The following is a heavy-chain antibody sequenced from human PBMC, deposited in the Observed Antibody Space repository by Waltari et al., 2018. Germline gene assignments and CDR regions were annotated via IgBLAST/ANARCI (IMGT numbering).Heavy chain of an antibody. D-gene: IGHD6-19*01. Sequence: QAQLVESGGGLVRPGGSLRLSCQAPGFLFSAFYMSWSRQPPGKGLEWIAYISNSGDTVYYADSVKGRFAVSRDNADNSMFLQMNSLRGNDTAVYYCARGSVANPWGQGALVIVSS. CDR2: ISNSGDTV. J-gene: IGHJ5*02. CDR1: GFLFSAFY. CDR3: ARGSVANP. V-gene: IGHV3-11*04.